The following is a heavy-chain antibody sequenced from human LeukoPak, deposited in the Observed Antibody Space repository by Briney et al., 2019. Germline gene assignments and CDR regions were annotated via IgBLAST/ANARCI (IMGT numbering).Heavy chain of an antibody. J-gene: IGHJ4*02. Sequence: PGGSLRLSCAASGFTFSSYWMSWVRQAPGKGLEWVANIKQDGSEKYYVDSVKGRFTISRDNARDSLYLQMNSLRAEDTAVYYCARRYYDSSGYPHFDYWGQGTLVTVSS. CDR3: ARRYYDSSGYPHFDY. CDR1: GFTFSSYW. V-gene: IGHV3-7*03. D-gene: IGHD3-22*01. CDR2: IKQDGSEK.